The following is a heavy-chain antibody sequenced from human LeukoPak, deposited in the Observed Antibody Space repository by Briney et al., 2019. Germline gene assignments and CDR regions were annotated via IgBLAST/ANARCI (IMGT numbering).Heavy chain of an antibody. CDR2: IYYSGST. D-gene: IGHD3-16*02. CDR1: GASFSGYY. V-gene: IGHV4-34*01. Sequence: SETLSLTCAVYGASFSGYYWSWIRQPPGKGLEWIGSIYYSGSTYYNPSLKSRVTISVDTSKNQFSLKLSSVTAADTAVYYCARSLRYYFDYWGQGTLVTVSS. J-gene: IGHJ4*02. CDR3: ARSLRYYFDY.